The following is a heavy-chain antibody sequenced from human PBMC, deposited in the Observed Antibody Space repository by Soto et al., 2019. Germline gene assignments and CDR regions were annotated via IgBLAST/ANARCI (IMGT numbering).Heavy chain of an antibody. D-gene: IGHD6-13*01. CDR2: ISSSSSTI. CDR3: ARHPEGIAEIGWFDT. J-gene: IGHJ5*02. V-gene: IGHV3-48*01. Sequence: EVQLVESGGGLVQPGGSLRLSCAASGFTFSTYSMNWVRQAPGKGLEWVSYISSSSSTIFYAGSVKGRFTISRDNAKNSLYLQMNSLRAEDTAVYYCARHPEGIAEIGWFDTWGQGTLVTVSS. CDR1: GFTFSTYS.